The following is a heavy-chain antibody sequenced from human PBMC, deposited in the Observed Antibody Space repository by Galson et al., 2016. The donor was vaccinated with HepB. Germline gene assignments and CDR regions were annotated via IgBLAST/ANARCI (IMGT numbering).Heavy chain of an antibody. J-gene: IGHJ5*02. CDR2: IYWDDDK. CDR1: GFSLSTSGVA. CDR3: ARSEPTNTIFGLVIQWDHCLDP. D-gene: IGHD3-3*01. V-gene: IGHV2-5*02. Sequence: LVKPTQTLTLTCTFSGFSLSTSGVAVGWIRQPPGKALEWLALIYWDDDKRYSPPLKSRLTIAKDTSKNQVVLTMTNMDPEDTATYYCARSEPTNTIFGLVIQWDHCLDPWGQGILVTVSS.